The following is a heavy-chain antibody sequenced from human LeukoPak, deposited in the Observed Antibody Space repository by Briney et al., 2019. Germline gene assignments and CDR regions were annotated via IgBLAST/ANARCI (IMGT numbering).Heavy chain of an antibody. CDR1: GFTFSSYG. CDR2: ISYDGSNK. CDR3: AKDRRSLLRFDY. J-gene: IGHJ4*02. Sequence: GGSLRLSCAASGFTFSSYGMHWARQAPGKGLEWVAVISYDGSNKYYADSVKGRFTISRDNSKNTLYLQMNSLRAEDTAVYYCAKDRRSLLRFDYWGQGTLVTVSS. D-gene: IGHD2-15*01. V-gene: IGHV3-30*18.